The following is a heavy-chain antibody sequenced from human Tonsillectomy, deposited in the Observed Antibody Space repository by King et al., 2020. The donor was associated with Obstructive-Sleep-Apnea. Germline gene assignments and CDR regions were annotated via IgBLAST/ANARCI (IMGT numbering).Heavy chain of an antibody. CDR1: GYTFTDYF. V-gene: IGHV1-2*04. D-gene: IGHD3-10*01. CDR2: INPHTGDT. Sequence: VQLVESGAEVKKPGASVKVSCKSSGYTFTDYFMHGVRQAPAQGLEWMGWINPHTGDTRYTQKIQDWVTMTTDTSINTAYMDVNRLRANDTDVYYCARDAGSGSYDIGMDVWGQGTTVTVSS. CDR3: ARDAGSGSYDIGMDV. J-gene: IGHJ6*02.